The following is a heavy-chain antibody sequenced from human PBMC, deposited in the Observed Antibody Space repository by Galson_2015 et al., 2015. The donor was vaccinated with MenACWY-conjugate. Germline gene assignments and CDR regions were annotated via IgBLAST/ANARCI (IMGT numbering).Heavy chain of an antibody. Sequence: SLSLACAASGFTFSSYGMHWVRQAPGKGLEGVAFIRYDGSNEYDADSVKGRFTISRDNSKNTLYLQMNSLRAEDTAVYYCAKDHYDSSGYYYVTNGYFDYCGQGTLVTVSS. CDR3: AKDHYDSSGYYYVTNGYFDY. D-gene: IGHD3-22*01. CDR2: IRYDGSNE. V-gene: IGHV3-30*02. J-gene: IGHJ4*02. CDR1: GFTFSSYG.